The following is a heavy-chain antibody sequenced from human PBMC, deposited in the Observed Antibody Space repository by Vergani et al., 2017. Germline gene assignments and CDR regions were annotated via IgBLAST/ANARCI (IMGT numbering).Heavy chain of an antibody. V-gene: IGHV3-21*01. CDR2: ISSSSSYI. D-gene: IGHD3-22*01. J-gene: IGHJ4*02. CDR1: GFTFSSYS. CDR3: ARDWAYYYDSSGYWDY. Sequence: EVQLVESGGGLVKPGGSLRLSCAASGFTFSSYSMNWVRQAPGKGLEWVSSISSSSSYIYYAESVKGRFTISRDNAQHSLYLQMNSLRAEDTAVYYCARDWAYYYDSSGYWDYWGQGTLVTVSS.